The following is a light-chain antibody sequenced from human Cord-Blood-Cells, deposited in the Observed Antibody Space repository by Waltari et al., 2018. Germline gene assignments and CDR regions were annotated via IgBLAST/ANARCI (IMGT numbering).Light chain of an antibody. V-gene: IGKV1-33*01. Sequence: DIQMTQSPSSLSASVGDRVTITCQASPDISNYLNWYQQKPGKAPKLLIYDASNLETGVPSRVSGSGSGTDFTFTISSLQPEDIATYYCQQYDNLPFTFGPGTKVDIK. CDR1: PDISNY. CDR3: QQYDNLPFT. CDR2: DAS. J-gene: IGKJ3*01.